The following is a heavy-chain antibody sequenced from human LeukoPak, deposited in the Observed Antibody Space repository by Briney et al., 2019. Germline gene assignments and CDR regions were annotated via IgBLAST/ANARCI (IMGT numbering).Heavy chain of an antibody. Sequence: SEPLSLTCSVSCHPHICRRYEWGSTRQPPGKGMEWIGSIYTTGSTFYNPSLNSRVTMSVDTSKNKFSLKLNSVTATDTAVYYCARDLPHGTSTDMDVWGKGTSVTVSS. CDR1: CHPHICRRYE. J-gene: IGHJ6*03. CDR2: IYTTGST. D-gene: IGHD5/OR15-5a*01. CDR3: ARDLPHGTSTDMDV. V-gene: IGHV4-39*02.